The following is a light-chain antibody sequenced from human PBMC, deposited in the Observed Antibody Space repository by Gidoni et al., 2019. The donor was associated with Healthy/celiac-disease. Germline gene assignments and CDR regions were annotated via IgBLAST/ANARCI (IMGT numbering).Light chain of an antibody. J-gene: IGLJ3*02. CDR2: EVS. V-gene: IGLV2-14*01. CDR1: SSDVGGYNY. CDR3: SSYTSSSLWV. Sequence: QSALTQPASVSGSPGQSITISCTGTSSDVGGYNYVPWYQQHPGKAPKLMIYEVSNRPSGVSNRFSCSKSGNTASLTISGLQAEDEADYYCSSYTSSSLWVFGGGTKLTVL.